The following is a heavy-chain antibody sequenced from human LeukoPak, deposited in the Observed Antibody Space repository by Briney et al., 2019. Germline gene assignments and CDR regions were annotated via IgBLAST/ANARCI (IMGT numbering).Heavy chain of an antibody. CDR2: IYYSGST. J-gene: IGHJ4*02. Sequence: SETLSLTCTVSGGSISSYYWSWIRQPPGKGLEWIGYIYYSGSTNYNPSLKSRVTISVDTSKNQFSLKLSSVTAADTAVYYCARSEGRIPYYFGYWGQGTLVTVSS. D-gene: IGHD2-15*01. CDR3: ARSEGRIPYYFGY. V-gene: IGHV4-59*01. CDR1: GGSISSYY.